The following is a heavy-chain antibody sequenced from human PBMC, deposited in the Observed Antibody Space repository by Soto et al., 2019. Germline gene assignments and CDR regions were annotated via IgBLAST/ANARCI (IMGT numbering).Heavy chain of an antibody. CDR1: GYTFTSYD. CDR2: MNPNSGNT. CDR3: ARGRTYCSSTSCYFNYFDY. Sequence: GASVKVSCKASGYTFTSYDINWVRQATGQGLEWMGWMNPNSGNTGYAQKFQGRVTMTRNTPISTAYMELSSLRSEDTAVYYCARGRTYCSSTSCYFNYFDYWGQGTLVTVSS. D-gene: IGHD2-2*01. J-gene: IGHJ4*02. V-gene: IGHV1-8*01.